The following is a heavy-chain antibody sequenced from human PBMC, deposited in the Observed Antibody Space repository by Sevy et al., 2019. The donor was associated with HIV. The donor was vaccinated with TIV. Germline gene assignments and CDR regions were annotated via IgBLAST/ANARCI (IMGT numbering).Heavy chain of an antibody. Sequence: GGSLRLSCAASGFTFSSYAMSWVRQAPGKGLEWVSATSGSGGSTYYADSVKGRFTISRDNSKNTLYLQMNSLRAEDTAVYYCAGYSRITMVRGVVNWFDPWGQGTLVTVSS. V-gene: IGHV3-23*01. CDR1: GFTFSSYA. CDR2: TSGSGGST. D-gene: IGHD3-10*01. J-gene: IGHJ5*02. CDR3: AGYSRITMVRGVVNWFDP.